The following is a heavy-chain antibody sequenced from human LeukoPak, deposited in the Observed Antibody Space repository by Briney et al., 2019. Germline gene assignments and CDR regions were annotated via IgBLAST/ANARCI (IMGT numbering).Heavy chain of an antibody. CDR1: GYSISSGYY. CDR2: IYHSGST. J-gene: IGHJ4*02. Sequence: SETLSVSCTVSGYSISSGYYWGWIRQPPGKGLEWIGSIYHSGSTYYNPSLKSRVTISVDTSKKQFSLKLSSVTAADTAVYYCAIQDYDILTGAFVYWGQGTLVTVSS. D-gene: IGHD3-9*01. V-gene: IGHV4-38-2*02. CDR3: AIQDYDILTGAFVY.